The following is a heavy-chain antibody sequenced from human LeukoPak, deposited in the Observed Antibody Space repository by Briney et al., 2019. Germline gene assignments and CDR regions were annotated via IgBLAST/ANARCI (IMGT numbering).Heavy chain of an antibody. V-gene: IGHV3-23*01. D-gene: IGHD5-18*01. Sequence: GGSLRLSCAASGFTFNTYVMSWVRQAPGKGLEWVSAISGSGGSTYYADSVKGRFTISRDNSKNTLYLQMNSLRAEDTAVYYCAKDLGDTAMVAFDYWGQGTLVTVSS. CDR3: AKDLGDTAMVAFDY. CDR1: GFTFNTYV. J-gene: IGHJ4*02. CDR2: ISGSGGST.